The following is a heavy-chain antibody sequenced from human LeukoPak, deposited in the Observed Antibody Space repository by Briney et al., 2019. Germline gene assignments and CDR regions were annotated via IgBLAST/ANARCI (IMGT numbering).Heavy chain of an antibody. Sequence: GRSVRLSCAASGFTFSNFGLNWVRQAPGKGLEWVAVIWYDGSNKYYADSVKGRFTISRDNSRNTLYLQMNSLRAEDTAVYYCARDRRDVDYEGYFDYWGQGTLVTVSS. CDR3: ARDRRDVDYEGYFDY. V-gene: IGHV3-33*08. CDR1: GFTFSNFG. CDR2: IWYDGSNK. J-gene: IGHJ4*02. D-gene: IGHD4-17*01.